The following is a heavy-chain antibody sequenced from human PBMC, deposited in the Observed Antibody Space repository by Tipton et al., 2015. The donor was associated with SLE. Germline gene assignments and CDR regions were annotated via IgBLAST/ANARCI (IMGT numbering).Heavy chain of an antibody. Sequence: RSLRLSCAASGFTFSSYWMHWVRQAPGKGLEWVAVISYDGSNKYYADSVKGRFTISRDNSKNTLYLQMNSLRAEDTAVYYCAKEAVPKYYYDSSVNWGQGTLVTVSS. V-gene: IGHV3-30*18. CDR2: ISYDGSNK. CDR1: GFTFSSYW. D-gene: IGHD3-22*01. J-gene: IGHJ1*01. CDR3: AKEAVPKYYYDSSVN.